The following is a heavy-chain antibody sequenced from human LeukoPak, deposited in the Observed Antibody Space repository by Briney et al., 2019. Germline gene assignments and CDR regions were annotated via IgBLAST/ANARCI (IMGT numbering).Heavy chain of an antibody. CDR2: IYTSGST. J-gene: IGHJ4*02. V-gene: IGHV4-4*09. D-gene: IGHD6-6*01. Sequence: PSETLSLTCTVSGGSISSYYWSWIRQPPGKGLEWLGYIYTSGSTNYNPSLKSRVTISVDTSKNQFSLKLSSVTAADTAVYYCARQSIAARYTPFDYWGQGTLVTVSS. CDR1: GGSISSYY. CDR3: ARQSIAARYTPFDY.